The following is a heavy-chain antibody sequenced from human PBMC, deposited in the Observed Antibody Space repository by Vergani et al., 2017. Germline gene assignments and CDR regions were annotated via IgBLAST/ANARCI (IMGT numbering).Heavy chain of an antibody. CDR3: ATPQTVTTGGMEV. Sequence: VQLVQSGAEVKKPGATMKISCKVSGYTFTDHYMHCLKQAPRKGLEWMGLVDPEDGETIYAEKFKGRVTIAADTSTDTAHLELSSLRSEDTAVYYCATPQTVTTGGMEVWGQGTTVIVSS. CDR1: GYTFTDHY. D-gene: IGHD4-17*01. V-gene: IGHV1-69-2*01. J-gene: IGHJ6*02. CDR2: VDPEDGET.